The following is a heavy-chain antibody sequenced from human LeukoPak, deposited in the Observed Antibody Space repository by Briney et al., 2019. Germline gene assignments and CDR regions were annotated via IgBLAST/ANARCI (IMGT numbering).Heavy chain of an antibody. J-gene: IGHJ4*02. V-gene: IGHV4-59*01. CDR3: AGVVDSSGWYGI. Sequence: SETLSLTCTVSGGSISSYYWNWIRQPPGKGLEWIGYIYYSGSTNYNPSLKSRVTISVDTSKNQFSLKVSSVTAADTAVYYCAGVVDSSGWYGIWGQGTQVTVSS. CDR2: IYYSGST. CDR1: GGSISSYY. D-gene: IGHD6-19*01.